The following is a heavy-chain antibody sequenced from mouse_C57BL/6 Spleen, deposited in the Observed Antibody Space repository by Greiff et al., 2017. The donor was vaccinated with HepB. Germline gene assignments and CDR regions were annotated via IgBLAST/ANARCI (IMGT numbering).Heavy chain of an antibody. CDR3: ASSDGNDYDGAWFAY. V-gene: IGHV1-20*01. Sequence: VQLQQSGPELVKPGDSVKISCKASGYSFTGYFMNWVMQSHGKSLEWIGRLNPYNGDTFYNQKFKGKATLTVDKSSSTAHMELRSLTSEDSAVYYCASSDGNDYDGAWFAYWGQGTLVTVSA. CDR2: LNPYNGDT. J-gene: IGHJ3*01. D-gene: IGHD2-4*01. CDR1: GYSFTGYF.